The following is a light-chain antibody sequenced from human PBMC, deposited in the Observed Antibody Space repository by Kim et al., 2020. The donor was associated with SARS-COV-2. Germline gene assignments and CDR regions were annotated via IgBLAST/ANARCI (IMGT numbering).Light chain of an antibody. CDR2: GAS. J-gene: IGKJ4*01. V-gene: IGKV3-15*01. CDR3: QQHDAWPLT. CDR1: QSVGSN. Sequence: VSPGERATLSGRASQSVGSNLAWYQQKLGQAPSLLISGASTRATGIPARFSGSGSGTEFTLTISSLQSEDFAVYYCQQHDAWPLTFGGGTKVDIK.